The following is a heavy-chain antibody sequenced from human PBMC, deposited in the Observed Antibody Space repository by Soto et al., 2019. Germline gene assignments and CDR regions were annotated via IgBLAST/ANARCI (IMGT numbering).Heavy chain of an antibody. CDR1: GGSISSGGYY. Sequence: QVQLQESGPGLVKPSQTLSLTCTVSGGSISSGGYYWSWIRQHPGKGLEWIGYIYYSGSTNYNPSRNKRVTISVDTSSNLFSLKLSSVTAADTAVDYCASGVRLLPYYLDYRGQGTLVTVSS. CDR2: IYYSGST. J-gene: IGHJ4*02. D-gene: IGHD3-22*01. CDR3: ASGVRLLPYYLDY. V-gene: IGHV4-31*03.